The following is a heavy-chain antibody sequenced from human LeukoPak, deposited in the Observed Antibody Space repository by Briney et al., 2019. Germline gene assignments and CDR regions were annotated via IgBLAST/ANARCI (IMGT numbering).Heavy chain of an antibody. D-gene: IGHD6-13*01. V-gene: IGHV4-34*01. Sequence: PSETLCLSCAASGVSFSAYYWSWIRQPPGKGLEWVGEISHSGGTNYNPSLMSRVTISVATSKAQFSLKLSSVTAADTAVYSCASRVRMGQHLVRNPHGMDVWGQGTTVTVSS. CDR3: ASRVRMGQHLVRNPHGMDV. J-gene: IGHJ6*02. CDR1: GVSFSAYY. CDR2: ISHSGGT.